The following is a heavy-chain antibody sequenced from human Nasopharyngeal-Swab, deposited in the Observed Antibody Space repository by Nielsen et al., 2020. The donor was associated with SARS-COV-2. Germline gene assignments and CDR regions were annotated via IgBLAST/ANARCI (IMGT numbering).Heavy chain of an antibody. V-gene: IGHV3-30*18. J-gene: IGHJ6*02. CDR2: ISYDGINK. CDR3: AKEGPGMFGVVGLDV. CDR1: GFIFSNYG. D-gene: IGHD3-3*01. Sequence: LKISCTASGFIFSNYGMHWVRQAPGKGLEWVAVISYDGINKYNADSVKGRFTISRDNSKDTLYLQMNSLRPEDTAVYYCAKEGPGMFGVVGLDVWGQGTTVTVSS.